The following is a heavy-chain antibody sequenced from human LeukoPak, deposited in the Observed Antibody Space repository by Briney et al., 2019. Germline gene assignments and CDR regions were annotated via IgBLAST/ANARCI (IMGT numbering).Heavy chain of an antibody. D-gene: IGHD2-15*01. V-gene: IGHV4-4*07. CDR1: GGSISSYY. CDR2: IHTSGST. Sequence: SETLSLTCTVSGGSISSYYWSWIRQPAGKGLEWIGRIHTSGSTNYNPSLKSRVTMSVDTSKNQFSLKLSSVTAADTAVYYCARVGGGYCSGGSCEYYFDYWGQGTLVTVSS. J-gene: IGHJ4*02. CDR3: ARVGGGYCSGGSCEYYFDY.